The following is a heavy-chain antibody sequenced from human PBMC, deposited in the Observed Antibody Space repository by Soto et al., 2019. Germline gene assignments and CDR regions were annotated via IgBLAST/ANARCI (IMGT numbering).Heavy chain of an antibody. CDR1: GFTFSSYE. D-gene: IGHD2-2*01. V-gene: IGHV3-48*03. CDR3: ARVYCSTTTCHVQAFDS. Sequence: EVQLVESGGGLAQPGGSVRLSCAASGFTFSSYEMNWVRQAPGRTLEWVSYISSAGDSSYYADSVKGRFTISRDNAKNSLYLQMNSLRVDDTAVYYCARVYCSTTTCHVQAFDSCGQGTLVTVSS. CDR2: ISSAGDSS. J-gene: IGHJ4*02.